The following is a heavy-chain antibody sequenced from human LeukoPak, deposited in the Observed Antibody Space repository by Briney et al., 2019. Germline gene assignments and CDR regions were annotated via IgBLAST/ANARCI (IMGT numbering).Heavy chain of an antibody. CDR1: DGSISSGGYY. V-gene: IGHV4-31*03. J-gene: IGHJ6*03. D-gene: IGHD6-13*01. CDR2: IYYSGST. Sequence: SETLSLTCTVSDGSISSGGYYWSWIRQHPGKGLEWIGYIYYSGSTYYNPSLKSRVTISVDTSKNQFSLKLSSVTAADTAVYYCARVVRGSSWYYYYMDVWGKGTTVTVSS. CDR3: ARVVRGSSWYYYYMDV.